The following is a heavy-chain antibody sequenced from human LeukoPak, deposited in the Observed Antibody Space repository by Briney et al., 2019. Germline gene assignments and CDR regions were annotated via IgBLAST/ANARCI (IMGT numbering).Heavy chain of an antibody. CDR3: ARAEWELPFDY. CDR2: IYYSGST. V-gene: IGHV4-30-4*08. Sequence: PQTLPLTCTVSGGSISSGDYYWSWIRQPPGKGPEWIGYIYYSGSTYYNPSLKSRVTISVDTSKNQFSLKLSSVTAADTAVYYCARAEWELPFDYWGQGTLVTVSS. J-gene: IGHJ4*02. D-gene: IGHD1-26*01. CDR1: GGSISSGDYY.